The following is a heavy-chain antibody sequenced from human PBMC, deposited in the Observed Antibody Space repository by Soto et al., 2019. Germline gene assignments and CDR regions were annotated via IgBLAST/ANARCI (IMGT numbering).Heavy chain of an antibody. CDR3: ARLLVVVPAARVAWYYGMDV. V-gene: IGHV4-39*01. D-gene: IGHD2-2*01. CDR2: IYYSGST. Sequence: SETLSLTCTVSGGSISSSSYYWGWIRQPPGKGLEWIGSIYYSGSTYYNPSLKSRVTISVDTSKNQFSLKLSSVTAADTAVYYCARLLVVVPAARVAWYYGMDVWGQRTTVTVSS. J-gene: IGHJ6*02. CDR1: GGSISSSSYY.